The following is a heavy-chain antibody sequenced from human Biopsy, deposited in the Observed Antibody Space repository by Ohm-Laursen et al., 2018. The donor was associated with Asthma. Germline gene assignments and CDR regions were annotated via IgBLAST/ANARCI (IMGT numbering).Heavy chain of an antibody. Sequence: SDTLSLTCTVYGGYLTGHYWNWIRRPPGKGLEFMGTIYYSGSTYYNPSLKSRVTLSVDASKNQFSLKLTSVTAADTAVYYCVSPPGYWGQGTRVTVSS. V-gene: IGHV4-39*01. CDR1: GGYLTGHY. CDR2: IYYSGST. CDR3: VSPPGY. J-gene: IGHJ4*02.